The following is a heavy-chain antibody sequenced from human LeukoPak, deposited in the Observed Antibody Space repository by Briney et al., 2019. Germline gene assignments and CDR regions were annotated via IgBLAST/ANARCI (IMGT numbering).Heavy chain of an antibody. Sequence: GGSLRLSCAASGFTLSSNYMSWVSRAPGRGLVGVLVLYSDGSTYYTDSVEGRFTISRDSSQNTLYLQMNSLTVQDTAVYFCASCDGRYYFDYWGQGTLVTVSS. V-gene: IGHV3-53*01. CDR2: LYSDGST. D-gene: IGHD2-21*01. CDR3: ASCDGRYYFDY. CDR1: GFTLSSNY. J-gene: IGHJ4*02.